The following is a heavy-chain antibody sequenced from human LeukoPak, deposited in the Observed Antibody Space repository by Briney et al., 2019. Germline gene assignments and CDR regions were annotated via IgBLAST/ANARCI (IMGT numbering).Heavy chain of an antibody. D-gene: IGHD3-22*01. CDR2: INPSGGST. Sequence: ASVTVSCTASGYTFARYYIHWVRQAPGQGLEWMGIINPSGGSTRYAQKFQGRVTMTRDTSTSTVYMELSSLRSDDTAVYYCARGGYYDSSGSFDPWGQGTLVTVSS. CDR3: ARGGYYDSSGSFDP. CDR1: GYTFARYY. J-gene: IGHJ5*02. V-gene: IGHV1-46*01.